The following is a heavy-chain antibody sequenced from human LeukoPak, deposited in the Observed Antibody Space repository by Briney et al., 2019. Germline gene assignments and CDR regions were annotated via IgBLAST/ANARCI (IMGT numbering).Heavy chain of an antibody. V-gene: IGHV1-69*04. J-gene: IGHJ4*02. CDR3: ARGPTVERSPFDY. D-gene: IGHD5-24*01. Sequence: SVKVPCKAPGDTFSSDAISWVRQAPGQGLEWMGRIIPIVGIANYAQKFQGRVTITADKSTTTAYMELSSLRSEDTAVYYCARGPTVERSPFDYWGQGTLVTVSS. CDR2: IIPIVGIA. CDR1: GDTFSSDA.